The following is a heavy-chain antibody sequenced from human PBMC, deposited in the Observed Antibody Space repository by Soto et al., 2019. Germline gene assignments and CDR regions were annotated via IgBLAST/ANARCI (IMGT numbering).Heavy chain of an antibody. Sequence: PGGSLRLSCAASGFNFSSYSMNWVRQAPGKGLEWVSSISSGSSYIYYADSVKGRFTISRDNAKNSLYLQMNSLRAEDTAVYYCARSSGGSGKLWNYYGMDVWGQGTTVTSP. V-gene: IGHV3-21*06. CDR3: ARSSGGSGKLWNYYGMDV. CDR1: GFNFSSYS. CDR2: ISSGSSYI. J-gene: IGHJ6*02. D-gene: IGHD3-10*01.